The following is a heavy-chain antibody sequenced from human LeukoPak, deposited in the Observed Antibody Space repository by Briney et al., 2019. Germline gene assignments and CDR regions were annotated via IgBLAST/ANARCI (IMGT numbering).Heavy chain of an antibody. CDR1: GYTFTGYY. CDR2: INPNSGGT. Sequence: GASVKVSCKASGYTFTGYYMHWVRQAPGQGLEWMGRINPNSGGTNYAQKFQGRVTMTRDTSISTAYMELSRLRSDDTAVYYCVREGRRYFDWLLSNWFDPWGQGTLVTVSS. J-gene: IGHJ5*02. CDR3: VREGRRYFDWLLSNWFDP. V-gene: IGHV1-2*06. D-gene: IGHD3-9*01.